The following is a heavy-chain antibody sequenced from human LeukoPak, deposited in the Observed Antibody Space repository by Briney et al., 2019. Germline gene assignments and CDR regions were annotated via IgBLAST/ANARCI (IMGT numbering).Heavy chain of an antibody. D-gene: IGHD3-22*01. Sequence: KPSETLSLTCTVSGGSISSYYWSWIRQPPGKGLEWIGYIYYSGSTNYNPSLKSRVTISVDTSKNQFSLKLSSVTAADTAVYYCARVNYYDSSGYLWYFDYRGQGTLVTVSS. CDR2: IYYSGST. J-gene: IGHJ4*02. CDR1: GGSISSYY. CDR3: ARVNYYDSSGYLWYFDY. V-gene: IGHV4-59*01.